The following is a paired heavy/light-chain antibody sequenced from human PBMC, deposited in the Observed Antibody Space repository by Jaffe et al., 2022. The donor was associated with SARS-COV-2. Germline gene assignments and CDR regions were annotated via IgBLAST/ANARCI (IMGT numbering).Light chain of an antibody. CDR2: GKN. V-gene: IGLV3-19*01. CDR1: SLRSFY. J-gene: IGLJ3*02. Sequence: SSEVTQDPAVSVALGQTVRISCQGDSLRSFYATWYQQKPGQAPVLVIYGKNNRPSGIPDRFSGSNSGNTASLTITGAQAEDEADYYCNSRDSSGNHLVFGGGTKLTVL. CDR3: NSRDSSGNHLV.
Heavy chain of an antibody. D-gene: IGHD6-19*01. CDR1: GFTFSSYA. CDR3: AREADSSLYFPHY. CDR2: TSSDGSYK. V-gene: IGHV3-30*04. Sequence: QVQLVESGGGVVQPGRSLKLSCGASGFTFSSYAMHWVRQAPGKGLEWVAVTSSDGSYKYYADSVRGRFTISRDNSKNTLYLQMNSLRPEDTAVYYCAREADSSLYFPHYWGQGTLVTVSS. J-gene: IGHJ4*02.